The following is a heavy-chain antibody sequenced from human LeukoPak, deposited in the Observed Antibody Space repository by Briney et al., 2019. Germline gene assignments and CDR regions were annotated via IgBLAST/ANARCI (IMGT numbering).Heavy chain of an antibody. J-gene: IGHJ4*02. D-gene: IGHD5-18*01. CDR2: IIPIFGTA. Sequence: SVKVSCKASGGTFSSYAISWVRQAPGQGLEWMGGIIPIFGTANYAQKFQGRVTMTRDTSTSTVYMGLSSLRSEDTAVYYCARGDRYGTDYWGQGTLVTVSS. CDR3: ARGDRYGTDY. CDR1: GGTFSSYA. V-gene: IGHV1-69*05.